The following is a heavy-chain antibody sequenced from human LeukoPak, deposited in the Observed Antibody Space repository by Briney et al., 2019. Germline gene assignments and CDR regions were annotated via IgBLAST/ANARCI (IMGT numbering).Heavy chain of an antibody. J-gene: IGHJ6*03. CDR1: GYTLTGYY. CDR2: INPESGGT. CDR3: ARSVSCSSTSCYLGDMDV. V-gene: IGHV1-2*02. Sequence: ASVKVSCKASGYTLTGYYMHWVRQAPGQGLEWMGWINPESGGTNYAQKFQGRITMTRDTSISTAYMELSRLRSDDTAVYYGARSVSCSSTSCYLGDMDVWGKGTTVTVSS. D-gene: IGHD2-2*01.